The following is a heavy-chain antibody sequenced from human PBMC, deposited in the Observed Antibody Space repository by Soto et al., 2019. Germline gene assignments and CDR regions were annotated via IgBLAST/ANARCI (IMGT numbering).Heavy chain of an antibody. J-gene: IGHJ3*02. D-gene: IGHD6-6*01. Sequence: SETLSLTCTVSGGSISSYYWSWIRQPPGKGLEWIGYIYYSGSTNYNPSLKSRVTISVDTSKNQFSLKLSSVTAADTAVYYCARHDVAARWKVGAFDIWGQGTMVTVSS. V-gene: IGHV4-59*08. CDR3: ARHDVAARWKVGAFDI. CDR2: IYYSGST. CDR1: GGSISSYY.